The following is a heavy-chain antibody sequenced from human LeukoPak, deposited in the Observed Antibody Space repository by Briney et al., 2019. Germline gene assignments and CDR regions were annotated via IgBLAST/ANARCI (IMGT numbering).Heavy chain of an antibody. J-gene: IGHJ4*02. V-gene: IGHV4-39*01. Sequence: SETLSLTCTVSGDSISSVTHYWGWIRQPPGRGLEWLATIYSTGTTFYNSSLKSRGTISVDTSKNEFSLKLTSMTAADTAVYYCARQRGSGTWAFDCWGQGTLVTVSS. D-gene: IGHD3-10*01. CDR1: GDSISSVTHY. CDR2: IYSTGTT. CDR3: ARQRGSGTWAFDC.